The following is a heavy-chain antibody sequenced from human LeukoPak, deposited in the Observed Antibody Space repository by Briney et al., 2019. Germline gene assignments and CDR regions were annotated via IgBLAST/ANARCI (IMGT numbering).Heavy chain of an antibody. Sequence: SSETLSLTCTVSGGSISTITYYWGWIRQPPGKGLEWVGEINHSGSTNYNPSLKSRVTISVDTSKNQFSLKLSSVTAADTAVYYCARERRYCSSTSCWWYWFDPWGQGTLVTVSS. CDR1: GGSISTITYY. D-gene: IGHD2-2*01. CDR3: ARERRYCSSTSCWWYWFDP. V-gene: IGHV4-39*07. J-gene: IGHJ5*02. CDR2: INHSGST.